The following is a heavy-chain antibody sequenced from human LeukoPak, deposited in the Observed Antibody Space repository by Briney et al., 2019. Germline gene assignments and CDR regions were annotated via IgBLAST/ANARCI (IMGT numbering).Heavy chain of an antibody. CDR2: IYYSGST. CDR3: ARVSSGWYRGAFDI. CDR1: GGSISSGDYY. Sequence: PSETLSLTXTVSGGSISSGDYYWSWIRQPPGKGLEWIGYIYYSGSTYYNPSLKSRVTISVDTSKNQFSLKLSSVTAADTAVYYCARVSSGWYRGAFDIWGQGTMVTVSS. J-gene: IGHJ3*02. V-gene: IGHV4-30-4*08. D-gene: IGHD6-19*01.